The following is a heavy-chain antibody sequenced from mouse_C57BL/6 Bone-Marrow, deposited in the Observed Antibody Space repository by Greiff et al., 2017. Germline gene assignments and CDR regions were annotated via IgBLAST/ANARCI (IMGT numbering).Heavy chain of an antibody. J-gene: IGHJ2*01. CDR2: IDPENGDT. D-gene: IGHD1-1*01. V-gene: IGHV14-4*01. Sequence: VQLQQSGAELVRPGASVTLSCTASGFNIKDDYMHWVKQRPEQGLEWIGWIDPENGDTEYASKFQGKATITADTSSNTAYLQLSSLTSEDTAVYYCTSTTVVATPYYFDYWGQGTTLTVSS. CDR1: GFNIKDDY. CDR3: TSTTVVATPYYFDY.